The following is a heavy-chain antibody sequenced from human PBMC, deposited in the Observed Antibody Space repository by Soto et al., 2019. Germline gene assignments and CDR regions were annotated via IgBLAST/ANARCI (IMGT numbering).Heavy chain of an antibody. CDR1: GGSISSYY. Sequence: QVQLQESGPGLVKPSETLSLTCTVSGGSISSYYWSWIRQPPGKGLEWIGYIYYSGSTNYNPSLKSRVTISVDTSKNQCSLKLSSVTAADTAVYYCAREGYSYGYYYYYGMDVWGQGTTVTVSS. CDR3: AREGYSYGYYYYYGMDV. V-gene: IGHV4-59*01. J-gene: IGHJ6*02. D-gene: IGHD5-18*01. CDR2: IYYSGST.